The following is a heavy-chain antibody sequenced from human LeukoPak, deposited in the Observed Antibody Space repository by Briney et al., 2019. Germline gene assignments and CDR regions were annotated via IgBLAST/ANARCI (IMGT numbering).Heavy chain of an antibody. D-gene: IGHD3-3*01. CDR2: INHSGST. J-gene: IGHJ5*02. CDR3: ARGRRTIFGVVISTTFDP. V-gene: IGHV4-34*01. CDR1: GGSFSGYY. Sequence: PSETLSLTCAVYGGSFSGYYWSWIRQPPGKGLEWIGEINHSGSTNYNPSLKSRVTISVDTSKNQFSLKLSSVTAADTAVYYCARGRRTIFGVVISTTFDPWGQGTLVTVSS.